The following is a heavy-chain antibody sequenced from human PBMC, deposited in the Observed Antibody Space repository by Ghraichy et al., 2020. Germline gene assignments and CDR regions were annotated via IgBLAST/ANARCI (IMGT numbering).Heavy chain of an antibody. D-gene: IGHD6-19*01. CDR1: GFTFSSYW. Sequence: GGSLRLSCAASGFTFSSYWMHWVRQAPGKGLVWVSRINSDGSSTSYADSVKGRFTISRDNAKNTLYLQMNSLRAEDTAVYYCAHSRDGGGWSDYWGQGTLVTVSS. V-gene: IGHV3-74*01. J-gene: IGHJ4*02. CDR3: AHSRDGGGWSDY. CDR2: INSDGSST.